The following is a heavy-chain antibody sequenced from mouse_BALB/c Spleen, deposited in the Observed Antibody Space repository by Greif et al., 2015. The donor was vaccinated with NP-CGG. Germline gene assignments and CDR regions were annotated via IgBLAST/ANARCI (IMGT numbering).Heavy chain of an antibody. CDR3: ARPGNYAMDY. V-gene: IGHV4-1*02. Sequence: EVKVIESGGGLGQPGGSMQLSCAASGFDFSRYWLSWVRRAPGTGLEWIGAINPDSSPINSTPSLKAKFLISRDNAKNTLYLQMSKVRSEDTALHYCARPGNYAMDYWRQGTSVPVSS. CDR1: GFDFSRYW. D-gene: IGHD1-1*01. CDR2: INPDSSPI. J-gene: IGHJ4*01.